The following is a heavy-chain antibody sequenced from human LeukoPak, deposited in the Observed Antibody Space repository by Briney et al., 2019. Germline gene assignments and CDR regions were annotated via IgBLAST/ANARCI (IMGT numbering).Heavy chain of an antibody. D-gene: IGHD6-19*01. CDR2: INPNSGGT. CDR1: GYTLTELS. J-gene: IGHJ4*02. Sequence: ASVKVSCKVSGYTLTELSMHWVRQAPGQGLEWMGWINPNSGGTNYAQKFQGRVTMTRDTSISTAYMELSRLRSDDTAVYYCAREAVAGTREYWGQGTLVTVSS. CDR3: AREAVAGTREY. V-gene: IGHV1-2*02.